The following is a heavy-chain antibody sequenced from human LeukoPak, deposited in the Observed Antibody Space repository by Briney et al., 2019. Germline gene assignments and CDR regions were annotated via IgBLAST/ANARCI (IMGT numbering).Heavy chain of an antibody. V-gene: IGHV3-23*01. Sequence: GGSLRLSCAASGFTFSSYAMSWVRQAPGKGLEWVSAISGSGGSTYYADSVKGRFTISRDNSKNTLYLQMNSLRAEDTAVYYCARALDYDILTGSSYWGQGTLVTVSS. CDR2: ISGSGGST. CDR1: GFTFSSYA. J-gene: IGHJ4*02. D-gene: IGHD3-9*01. CDR3: ARALDYDILTGSSY.